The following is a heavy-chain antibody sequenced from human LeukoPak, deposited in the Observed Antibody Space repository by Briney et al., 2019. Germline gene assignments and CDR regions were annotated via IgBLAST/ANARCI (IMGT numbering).Heavy chain of an antibody. CDR1: GGTFSSYT. D-gene: IGHD3-10*01. CDR2: IIPILGIA. CDR3: ARGGGVRGVISAFDI. V-gene: IGHV1-69*02. Sequence: ASVKVSCKASGGTFSSYTISWVRQAPGQGLEWMGRIIPILGIANYAQKFQGRVTITADKSTSTAYMELSSLRTEDTAVYYCARGGGVRGVISAFDIWGQGTMVTVSS. J-gene: IGHJ3*02.